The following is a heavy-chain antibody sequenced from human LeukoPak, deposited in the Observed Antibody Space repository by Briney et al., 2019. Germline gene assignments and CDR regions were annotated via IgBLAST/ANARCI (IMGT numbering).Heavy chain of an antibody. CDR1: GYTLTSYG. CDR2: ISAYYGNT. V-gene: IGHV1-18*01. J-gene: IGHJ4*02. Sequence: ASVKVSCKASGYTLTSYGISWVRQAPGQGLEWMGWISAYYGNTNYAQKLQGRVTMTTDTSTSIVYMELRSLRSDDTAVYYCAREWSWYFDYWGQGTLVTVSS. CDR3: AREWSWYFDY. D-gene: IGHD1-26*01.